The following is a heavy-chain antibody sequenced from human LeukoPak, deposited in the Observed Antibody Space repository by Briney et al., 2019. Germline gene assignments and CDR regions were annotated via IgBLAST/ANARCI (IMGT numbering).Heavy chain of an antibody. CDR2: IYYSGST. Sequence: SETLSLTCTVSGGSISSYYWSWIRQPPGKGLEWIGYIYYSGSTNYNPSLKSRVTISVDMSKNQFSLKLSSVTAADTAVYYCARDATYCSSTSCLYYGMDVWGQGTTVTVSS. CDR3: ARDATYCSSTSCLYYGMDV. D-gene: IGHD2-2*01. J-gene: IGHJ6*02. CDR1: GGSISSYY. V-gene: IGHV4-59*01.